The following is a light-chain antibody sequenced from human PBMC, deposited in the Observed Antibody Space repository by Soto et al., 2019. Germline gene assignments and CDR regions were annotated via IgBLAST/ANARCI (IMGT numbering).Light chain of an antibody. V-gene: IGKV3-20*01. J-gene: IGKJ1*01. CDR3: QQYGSSPGT. CDR2: GAS. Sequence: EIVMTPSPGTLSLSPGERATLSCRASQSVSSSYLAWYQQKPGQAPRLLIYGASIRDTGIPDRFSGSGSGTDFTLTISRLESEDFAVYYCQQYGSSPGTFGQGTKVDI. CDR1: QSVSSSY.